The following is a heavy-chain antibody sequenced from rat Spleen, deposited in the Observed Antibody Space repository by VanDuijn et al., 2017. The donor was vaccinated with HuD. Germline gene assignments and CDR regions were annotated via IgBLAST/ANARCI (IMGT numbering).Heavy chain of an antibody. CDR3: ARWAARDYFDY. D-gene: IGHD1-2*01. CDR1: GYSITSNY. J-gene: IGHJ2*01. Sequence: EVQLQESGPGLVKPSQSLSLTCSVTGYSITSNYWAWIRKFPGNKMEWIGYISYSGSTSYNPSLKSRISISRDTSKNQFFLQLNSVTTEDTATYYCARWAARDYFDYWGQGVMVTVSS. CDR2: ISYSGST. V-gene: IGHV3-1*01.